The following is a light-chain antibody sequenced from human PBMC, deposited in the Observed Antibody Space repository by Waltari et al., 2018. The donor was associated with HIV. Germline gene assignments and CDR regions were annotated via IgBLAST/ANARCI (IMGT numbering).Light chain of an antibody. CDR2: DVS. V-gene: IGLV2-23*02. CDR1: NIYVGNYNL. J-gene: IGLJ2*01. CDR3: LTYVSDSKTWH. Sequence: QSALTQPASVSGNPGQSVTITCTGTNIYVGNYNLVSWYQQHPGRAPKLIIYDVSKRPAGVSSRFSGSKSGYWASLTIAGRLTEDESHYSCLTYVSDSKTWHFGGGTYLTV.